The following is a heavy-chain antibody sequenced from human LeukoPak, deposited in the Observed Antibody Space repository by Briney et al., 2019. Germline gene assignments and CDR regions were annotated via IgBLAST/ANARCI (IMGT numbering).Heavy chain of an antibody. CDR3: ARHSPSVTSIDY. CDR1: GGAISSSSYY. D-gene: IGHD4-17*01. Sequence: SETLSLTCTVSGGAISSSSYYWGWLRRPPGKGLEWIGSIYYSGTTHYNPSLRSRVTISVDTSKNQFSLRLSSVTAADRAVYYCARHSPSVTSIDYWGHGTLVTDSS. J-gene: IGHJ4*01. CDR2: IYYSGTT. V-gene: IGHV4-39*01.